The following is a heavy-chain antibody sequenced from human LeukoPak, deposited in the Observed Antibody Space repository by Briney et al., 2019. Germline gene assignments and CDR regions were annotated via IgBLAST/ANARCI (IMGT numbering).Heavy chain of an antibody. CDR2: IIPIFGTA. D-gene: IGHD5-24*01. CDR1: GGTFSSYA. CDR3: ASALVEMATIKGPRSDYYYHYYMDV. Sequence: ASVKVSCKASGGTFSSYAISWVRQAPGQGLEWMGGIIPIFGTANYAQKFQGRVTITADKSTSTAYMELSSLRSEDTAVYYCASALVEMATIKGPRSDYYYHYYMDVWGKGTTVTVSS. J-gene: IGHJ6*03. V-gene: IGHV1-69*06.